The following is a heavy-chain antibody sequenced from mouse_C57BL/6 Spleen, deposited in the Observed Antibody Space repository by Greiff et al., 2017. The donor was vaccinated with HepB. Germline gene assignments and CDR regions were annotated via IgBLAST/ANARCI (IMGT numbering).Heavy chain of an antibody. CDR2: INPGSGGT. CDR3: ARTGVLPQYFDV. J-gene: IGHJ1*03. V-gene: IGHV1-54*01. D-gene: IGHD1-1*01. Sequence: QVQLQQSGAELVRPGTSVKVSCKASGYAFTNYLIEWVKQRPGQGLEWIGVINPGSGGTNYNEKFKGKATLTADKSSSTAYMQLSSRTSEDSAVYFCARTGVLPQYFDVWGTGTTVTVSS. CDR1: GYAFTNYL.